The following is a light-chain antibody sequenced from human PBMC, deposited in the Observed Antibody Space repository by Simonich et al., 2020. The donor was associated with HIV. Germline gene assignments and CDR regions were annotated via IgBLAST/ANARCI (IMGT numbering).Light chain of an antibody. CDR2: DVS. CDR1: QSILHTDGKTY. V-gene: IGKV2D-29*02. CDR3: MHSIQFPRT. J-gene: IGKJ1*01. Sequence: DIVMTQTPLSLSGTPGQPASISCKSSQSILHTDGKTYFYWYLQKQGQSPQLLIDDVSNRFSGVPDRFSGSGSGTDFTLKISRVEAEDVGVYYCMHSIQFPRTFGQGTKVEIK.